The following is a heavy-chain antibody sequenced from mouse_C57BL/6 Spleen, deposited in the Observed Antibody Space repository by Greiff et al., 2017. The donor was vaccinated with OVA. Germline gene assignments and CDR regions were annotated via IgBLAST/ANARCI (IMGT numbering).Heavy chain of an antibody. J-gene: IGHJ2*01. CDR3: ARDRPYYFDY. CDR2: ISDGGSYT. V-gene: IGHV5-4*01. CDR1: GFTFSSYA. Sequence: EVQLVESGGGLVKPGGSLKLSCAASGFTFSSYAMSWVRQTPEKRLEWVATISDGGSYTYYPDNVKGRFTISRDNAKNNLYLQMSHLKSEDTAMYYCARDRPYYFDYWGQGTTLTVSS.